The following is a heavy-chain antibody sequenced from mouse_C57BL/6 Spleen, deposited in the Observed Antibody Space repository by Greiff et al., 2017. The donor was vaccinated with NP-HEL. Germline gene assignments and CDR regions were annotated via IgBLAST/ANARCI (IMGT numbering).Heavy chain of an antibody. J-gene: IGHJ2*01. CDR1: GYAFSSSW. V-gene: IGHV1-82*01. CDR2: IYPGDGDT. D-gene: IGHD1-1*01. CDR3: ARGSHYYGRYYFDY. Sequence: VQLQQSGPELVKPGASVKISCKASGYAFSSSWMNWVKQRPGKGLEWIGRIYPGDGDTNYNGKFKGKATLTADKSSSTAYMQLSSLTSEDSAVYFCARGSHYYGRYYFDYWGQGTTLTVSS.